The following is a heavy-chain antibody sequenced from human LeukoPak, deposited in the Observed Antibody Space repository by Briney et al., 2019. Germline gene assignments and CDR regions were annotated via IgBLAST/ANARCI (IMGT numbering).Heavy chain of an antibody. CDR3: AKLGYGYGYGYYFDY. D-gene: IGHD5-18*01. V-gene: IGHV5-51*01. CDR1: GYSFTSYW. J-gene: IGHJ4*02. CDR2: IYPGDSDP. Sequence: GESLKISCKGSGYSFTSYWIGWVRQMPGKGLEWMGIIYPGDSDPRYSPSFQGQVTISADKSISTAHLQWSSLKASDTAMYYCAKLGYGYGYGYYFDYWGQGTLVTVSS.